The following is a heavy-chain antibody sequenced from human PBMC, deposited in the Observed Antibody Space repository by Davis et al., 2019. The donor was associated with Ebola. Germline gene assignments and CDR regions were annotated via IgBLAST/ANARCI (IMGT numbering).Heavy chain of an antibody. CDR3: ARERGYSYGDFDY. CDR1: GFTVSSNY. D-gene: IGHD5-18*01. CDR2: IYSGGST. Sequence: GGSLRLSCAASGFTVSSNYMSWVCQAPGKGLEWVSVIYSGGSTYYADSVKGRFTISRDNSKNTLYLQMNSLRAEDTAVYYCARERGYSYGDFDYWGQGTLVTVSS. J-gene: IGHJ4*02. V-gene: IGHV3-66*01.